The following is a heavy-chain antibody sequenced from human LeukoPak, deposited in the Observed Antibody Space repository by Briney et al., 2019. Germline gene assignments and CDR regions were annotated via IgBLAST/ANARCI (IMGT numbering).Heavy chain of an antibody. CDR3: ATKQGGTMYDV. CDR2: FYSGGSA. J-gene: IGHJ4*02. V-gene: IGHV4-39*07. D-gene: IGHD1-7*01. CDR1: GGSISSSNYY. Sequence: SETLSLTCIVPGGSISSSNYYWAWIRQPPGKGLEWIGTFYSGGSAYYNPSLTSRVSISKDTSDNQFSLRLYSVTAADTAVYYCATKQGGTMYDVWGQGTQVTVSS.